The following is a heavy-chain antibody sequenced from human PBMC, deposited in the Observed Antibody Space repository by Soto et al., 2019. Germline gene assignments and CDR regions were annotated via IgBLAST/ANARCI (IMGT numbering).Heavy chain of an antibody. V-gene: IGHV4-31*03. D-gene: IGHD2-15*01. CDR2: IYYSGST. CDR1: GGSISSGGYY. Sequence: SETLSLTCTVSGGSISSGGYYWSWIRQHPGKGPEWIGYIYYSGSTYYNPSLKSRVTISVDTSKNQFSLKLSSVTAADTAVYYCARGPRGLSGGYWVDPWGQGTLVTVSS. CDR3: ARGPRGLSGGYWVDP. J-gene: IGHJ5*02.